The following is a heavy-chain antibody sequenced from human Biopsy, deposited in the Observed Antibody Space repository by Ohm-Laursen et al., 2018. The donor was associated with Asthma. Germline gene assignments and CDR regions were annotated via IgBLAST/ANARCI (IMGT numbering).Heavy chain of an antibody. CDR2: FNPGNGNA. CDR1: GYSFATNA. J-gene: IGHJ6*02. Sequence: ASVKVSCKASGYSFATNAMHWVRQAPGQRPEWMGWFNPGNGNAKVSEKFQGRVSITRDTSATTAYLEVSSLTSEDTAVYYCAGSAETYSGFDSNYYGMDVWGQGTRVTVSS. CDR3: AGSAETYSGFDSNYYGMDV. V-gene: IGHV1-3*01. D-gene: IGHD5-12*01.